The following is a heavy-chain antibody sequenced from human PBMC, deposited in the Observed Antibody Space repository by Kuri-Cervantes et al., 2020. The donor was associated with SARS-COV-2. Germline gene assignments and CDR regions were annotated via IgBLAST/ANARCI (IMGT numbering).Heavy chain of an antibody. J-gene: IGHJ4*02. CDR2: INPNSGGT. D-gene: IGHD1/OR15-1a*01. CDR1: GYTFTGYY. CDR3: ASSGITGTLTGFDY. Sequence: ASVKVSCKASGYTFTGYYMHWVRQAPGQGLEWMGRINPNSGGTNYAQKFQGRVTMTRDTSISTAYMELSRLRSDDTAVYYCASSGITGTLTGFDYWGQGTLVTVSS. V-gene: IGHV1-2*02.